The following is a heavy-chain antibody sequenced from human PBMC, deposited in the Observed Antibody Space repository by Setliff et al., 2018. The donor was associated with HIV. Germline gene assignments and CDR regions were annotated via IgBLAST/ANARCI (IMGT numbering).Heavy chain of an antibody. J-gene: IGHJ5*02. CDR1: GGTFRSNA. CDR3: AREIQITVAAVGWFDP. V-gene: IGHV1-69*06. Sequence: SVKVSCKASGGTFRSNAISWVRQAPGQGLEWMGGIIPLFGTANYAQKFQGRVTITADKSTSTAYLELNSLRSEDSAIYYCAREIQITVAAVGWFDPWGQGTLVTVSS. D-gene: IGHD2-15*01. CDR2: IIPLFGTA.